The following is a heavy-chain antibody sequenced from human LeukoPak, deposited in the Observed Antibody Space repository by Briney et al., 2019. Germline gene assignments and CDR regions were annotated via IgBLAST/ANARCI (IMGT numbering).Heavy chain of an antibody. CDR3: ARGGYYAASDI. CDR2: IVSNGGNT. V-gene: IGHV3-64*02. J-gene: IGHJ4*02. CDR1: GLTFSSHA. D-gene: IGHD3-3*01. Sequence: GGSLRLSCAASGLTFSSHAMHWVRQAPGKGLEYVSAIVSNGGNTYYEDCVRGRFTISRDNSKDTVYLQMGSLRPEDTAVYYCARGGYYAASDIWGQGALVTVSS.